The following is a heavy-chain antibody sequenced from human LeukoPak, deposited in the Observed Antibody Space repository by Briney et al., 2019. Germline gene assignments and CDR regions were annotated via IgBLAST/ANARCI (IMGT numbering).Heavy chain of an antibody. CDR1: GYTFTSYY. D-gene: IGHD3-10*01. V-gene: IGHV1-46*01. J-gene: IGHJ6*02. CDR3: AREVMVRGVIGSYGMDV. Sequence: ASVKVSCKASGYTFTSYYMHWVRQAPGQGLEWMGIINPSGGSTSYAQKFQGRVTMTRDTSTSTVYMELSSLRSEDTAVYYCAREVMVRGVIGSYGMDVWGQGTTATVSS. CDR2: INPSGGST.